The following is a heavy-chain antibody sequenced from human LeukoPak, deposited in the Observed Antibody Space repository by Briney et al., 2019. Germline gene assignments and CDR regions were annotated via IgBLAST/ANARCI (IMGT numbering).Heavy chain of an antibody. CDR3: ARAGRSKFDCAI. D-gene: IGHD3-9*01. Sequence: ASVKVSCKASGYTFTSYGISWVRQAPGQGLEWMGWISAYTGNTNYAQKFQGRVTMTTNTSTSTAYMELRSLRSDDTAVYYCARAGRSKFDCAIWGQGTLVTVSS. CDR1: GYTFTSYG. CDR2: ISAYTGNT. V-gene: IGHV1-18*01. J-gene: IGHJ4*02.